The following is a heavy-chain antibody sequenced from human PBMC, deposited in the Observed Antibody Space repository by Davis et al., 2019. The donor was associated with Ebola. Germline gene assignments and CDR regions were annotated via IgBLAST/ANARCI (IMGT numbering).Heavy chain of an antibody. D-gene: IGHD2-15*01. CDR2: INHSGST. V-gene: IGHV4-34*01. CDR3: ARAGGYCSGGSCYKQRGGAFDI. J-gene: IGHJ3*02. Sequence: PSETLSLTCAVYGGSFSGYYWSRIRQPPGKGLEWIGEINHSGSTNYNPSHKSRVTISVDTSKNQFSLKLSSVTAADTAVYYCARAGGYCSGGSCYKQRGGAFDIWGQGTMVTVSS. CDR1: GGSFSGYY.